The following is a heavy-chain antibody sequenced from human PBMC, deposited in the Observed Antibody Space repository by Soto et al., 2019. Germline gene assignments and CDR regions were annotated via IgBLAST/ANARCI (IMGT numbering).Heavy chain of an antibody. CDR3: AMDTAILYYFDY. J-gene: IGHJ4*02. CDR1: GGTFSSYA. D-gene: IGHD5-18*01. CDR2: IIPIFGTA. V-gene: IGHV1-69*06. Sequence: SVKVSCKASGGTFSSYAISWVRQAPGQGLEWTGGIIPIFGTANYAQKFQGRVTITADKSTSTAYMELSSLRSEDTAVYYCAMDTAILYYFDYWGQGTLVTVSS.